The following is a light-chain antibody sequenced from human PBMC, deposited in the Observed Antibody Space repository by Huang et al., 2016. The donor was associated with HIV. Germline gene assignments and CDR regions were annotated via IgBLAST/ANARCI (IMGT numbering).Light chain of an antibody. CDR2: TAS. CDR3: LQDYTYPWT. Sequence: AIQMTQSPASLSASVGDRVTITCRARQDIGNDLGWYQQRLGKAPKLLVSTASHLQSGVPSRFTGSGSGTHFTLTISVLQPEDFATYYCLQDYTYPWTFGQGTKVEI. J-gene: IGKJ1*01. V-gene: IGKV1-6*01. CDR1: QDIGND.